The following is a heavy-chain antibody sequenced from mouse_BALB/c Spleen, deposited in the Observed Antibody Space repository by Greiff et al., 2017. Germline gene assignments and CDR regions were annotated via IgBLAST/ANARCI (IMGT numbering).Heavy chain of an antibody. CDR3: TREEIYYYGSSRDFDY. V-gene: IGHV1-5*01. J-gene: IGHJ2*01. D-gene: IGHD1-1*01. CDR2: IYPGNSDT. CDR1: GYTFTSYW. Sequence: VQLQQSGTVLARPGASVKMSCKASGYTFTSYWMHWVKQRPGQGLEWIGAIYPGNSDTSYNQKFKGKAKLTAVTSTSTAYMELSSLTNEDSAVYYCTREEIYYYGSSRDFDYWGQGTTLTVSS.